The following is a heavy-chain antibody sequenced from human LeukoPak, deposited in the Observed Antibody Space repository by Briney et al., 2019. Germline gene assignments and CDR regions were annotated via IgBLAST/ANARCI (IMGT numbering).Heavy chain of an antibody. D-gene: IGHD1-14*01. CDR1: GGSFSGYY. J-gene: IGHJ5*02. Sequence: SETLSLTCAVYGGSFSGYYWSWIRQPPGKGLEWIGEINHSGSTNYNPSLKSRVTISVDTSKNQFSLKLSSVTAADTAVYYCARGRISTRNWFDPWGQGTLVTVSS. CDR2: INHSGST. V-gene: IGHV4-34*01. CDR3: ARGRISTRNWFDP.